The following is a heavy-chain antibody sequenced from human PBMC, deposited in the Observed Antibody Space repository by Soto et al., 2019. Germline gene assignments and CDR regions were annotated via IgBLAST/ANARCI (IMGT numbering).Heavy chain of an antibody. CDR1: GYTLTGYY. CDR2: LNPDSGEA. Sequence: QAQLFQSGAEVKKPGTSLRVSCKASGYTLTGYYLHWVRQAPGQGLEWMGWLNPDSGEAIYAQRFEGRVTMTRATTISTAYMDVKRLGSDDTAVYYCARGGYYDSGIYKGDLDVWGQGTLVTVSS. J-gene: IGHJ3*01. D-gene: IGHD3-22*01. V-gene: IGHV1-2*02. CDR3: ARGGYYDSGIYKGDLDV.